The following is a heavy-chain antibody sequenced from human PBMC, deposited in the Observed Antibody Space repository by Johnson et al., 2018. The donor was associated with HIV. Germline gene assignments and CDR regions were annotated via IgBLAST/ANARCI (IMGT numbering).Heavy chain of an antibody. J-gene: IGHJ3*02. Sequence: QVQLVESGGGVVQPGRSLILSCAASGFTFSNFAMHWVRQAPGKGLEWVTFTSFDESNKYYADSVKGRFTISRDNSKNTLYLQMNGLRAEDTAVYYCARWGLEYSSALGLGYAFDIWGQETMVTVSS. V-gene: IGHV3-30*04. D-gene: IGHD6-25*01. CDR2: TSFDESNK. CDR1: GFTFSNFA. CDR3: ARWGLEYSSALGLGYAFDI.